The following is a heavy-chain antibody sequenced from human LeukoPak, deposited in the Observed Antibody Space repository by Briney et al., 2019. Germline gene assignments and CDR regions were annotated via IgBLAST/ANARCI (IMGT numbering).Heavy chain of an antibody. CDR3: ARETAAGFDY. Sequence: GGSLRLSCAASGFTFSSYSMNWIRLAPGKGLEWVAVISYDGSNKYYADSVKGRFTISRDNSKNTLYLQMNSLRAEDTAVYYCARETAAGFDYWGQGTLVTVSS. D-gene: IGHD6-13*01. CDR2: ISYDGSNK. J-gene: IGHJ4*02. V-gene: IGHV3-30*03. CDR1: GFTFSSYS.